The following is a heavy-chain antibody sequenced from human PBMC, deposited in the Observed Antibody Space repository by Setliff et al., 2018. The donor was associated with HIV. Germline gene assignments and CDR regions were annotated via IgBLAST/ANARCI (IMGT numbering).Heavy chain of an antibody. CDR1: GGTFSSYA. Sequence: SVKVSCKASGGTFSSYAISWVRQAPGQGLEWMGGIIPIFGTANYAQKFQGRVTITTDESTSTAYMELSSLRSEDTAVYYCAWGYYDSSGIDYWGQGTLVTVSS. J-gene: IGHJ4*02. CDR2: IIPIFGTA. D-gene: IGHD3-22*01. CDR3: AWGYYDSSGIDY. V-gene: IGHV1-69*05.